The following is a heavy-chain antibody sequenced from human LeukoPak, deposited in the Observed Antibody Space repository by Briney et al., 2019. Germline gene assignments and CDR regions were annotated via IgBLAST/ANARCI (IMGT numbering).Heavy chain of an antibody. CDR3: TGGNVDTAMVNSFDY. J-gene: IGHJ5*01. CDR2: IIPIFGIA. Sequence: SVKVSCKASGGTFSSYAISWVRQAPGQGLEWMGRIIPIFGIANYAQKFQGRVTITADKSTSTAYMELSSLISEDTAVYCCTGGNVDTAMVNSFDYWGQGTLVTVSS. CDR1: GGTFSSYA. D-gene: IGHD5-18*01. V-gene: IGHV1-69*04.